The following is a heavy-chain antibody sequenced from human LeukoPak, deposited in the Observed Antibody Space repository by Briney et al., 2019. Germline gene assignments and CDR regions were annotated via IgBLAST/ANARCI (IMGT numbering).Heavy chain of an antibody. Sequence: GGSLRLSCAASGFTFSSYAMSWVRQAPGKGLEGVSAISGSGGSTYYADSVKGRFTISRDNSKNTLYLQMNSLRAEDTAVYYCAKDGLPVVAATFVYWGQGTLVTVSS. V-gene: IGHV3-23*01. J-gene: IGHJ4*02. CDR2: ISGSGGST. CDR1: GFTFSSYA. CDR3: AKDGLPVVAATFVY. D-gene: IGHD2-15*01.